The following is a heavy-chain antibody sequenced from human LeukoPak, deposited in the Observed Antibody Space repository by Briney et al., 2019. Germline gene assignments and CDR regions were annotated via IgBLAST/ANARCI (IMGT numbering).Heavy chain of an antibody. CDR2: INPNSGGT. CDR1: GYTFTGYY. D-gene: IGHD3-9*01. V-gene: IGHV1-2*06. Sequence: GASVKVSCKASGYTFTGYYMHWVRQAPGQGLEWMGRINPNSGGTDYAQNFQGRVTMTRDTSISTAYMELSRLRSDDTAVYYCARETGYFYFDYWGQGTLVTVSS. J-gene: IGHJ4*02. CDR3: ARETGYFYFDY.